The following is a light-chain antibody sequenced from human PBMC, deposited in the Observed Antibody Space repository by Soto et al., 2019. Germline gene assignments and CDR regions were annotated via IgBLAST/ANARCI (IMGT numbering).Light chain of an antibody. CDR2: EVV. CDR1: KNDIGVYDF. Sequence: QSLLPQPPSSSGSPGQSVTISCTGTKNDIGVYDFVSWYQHHPGKAPRLIIYEVVQRPSGVPDRFSGSKSGNTASLTVSGLQAADEADYFCKSYAGSNTYVFGSGTKVTVL. V-gene: IGLV2-8*01. J-gene: IGLJ1*01. CDR3: KSYAGSNTYV.